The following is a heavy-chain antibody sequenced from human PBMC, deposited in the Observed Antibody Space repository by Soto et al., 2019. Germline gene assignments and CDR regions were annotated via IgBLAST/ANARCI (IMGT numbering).Heavy chain of an antibody. J-gene: IGHJ4*02. CDR1: GDSVSSNSAA. CDR3: ARQQQWPDY. Sequence: SQTLSLTCAITGDSVSSNSAAWNWIRASPSRGLGWLGRTYYRSKWHNEDAVAVISRISIKPDSSKYQFSLQLNSVTPEHTAVYYCARQQQWPDYWGQGTLVTVSS. CDR2: TYYRSKWHN. D-gene: IGHD6-19*01. V-gene: IGHV6-1*01.